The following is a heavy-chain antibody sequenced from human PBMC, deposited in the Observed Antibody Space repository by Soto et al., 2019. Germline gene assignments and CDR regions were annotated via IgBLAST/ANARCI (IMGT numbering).Heavy chain of an antibody. V-gene: IGHV4-30-2*01. J-gene: IGHJ4*02. CDR3: ARAENSYYDILTGYHPPDY. D-gene: IGHD3-9*01. CDR1: GGSISSGGYS. CDR2: IYHSGST. Sequence: TSETLSLTCAVSGGSISSGGYSWSWIRRPPGKGLEWIGYIYHSGSTCYNPSLKSRVTISVDRSKNQFSLKLSSVTAADTAVYYCARAENSYYDILTGYHPPDYWGQGTLVTVSS.